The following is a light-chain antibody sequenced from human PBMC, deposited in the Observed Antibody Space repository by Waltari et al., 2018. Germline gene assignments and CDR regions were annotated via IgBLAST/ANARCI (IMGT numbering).Light chain of an antibody. J-gene: IGKJ4*01. V-gene: IGKV1-5*03. Sequence: DVQLTHSPSTLSASVGDRVTITCRASESVKNNLAWYQHQPGKAPKVLVHKASRLESGVPSRFSGSGYGTEFTLTISSLEPDDVATYYCHQYNTLPLTFGGGTKVEIK. CDR1: ESVKNN. CDR2: KAS. CDR3: HQYNTLPLT.